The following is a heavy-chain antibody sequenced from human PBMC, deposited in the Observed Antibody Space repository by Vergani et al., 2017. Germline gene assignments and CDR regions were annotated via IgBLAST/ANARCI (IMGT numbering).Heavy chain of an antibody. J-gene: IGHJ4*02. Sequence: QVQLQESGPGLVKPSETLSLTCTVSGGSISSYYWSWIRQPPGQGLEWIGYIYYSGSTNYNPSLKSRVTISVDTSKNQFSLKRSSVTAADTAVDYCARKKTYYYGSGTFDYWGQGTLVTVSS. CDR1: GGSISSYY. V-gene: IGHV4-59*01. CDR3: ARKKTYYYGSGTFDY. D-gene: IGHD3-10*01. CDR2: IYYSGST.